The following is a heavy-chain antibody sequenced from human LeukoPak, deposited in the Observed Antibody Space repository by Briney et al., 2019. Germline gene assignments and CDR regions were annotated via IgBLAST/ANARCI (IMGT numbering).Heavy chain of an antibody. J-gene: IGHJ6*03. CDR3: ARAVAYYYYYMDV. CDR1: GYSISSGYY. D-gene: IGHD2-21*01. Sequence: SETLSLTCTVSGYSISSGYYWGWIRRPPGKGLEWIGSIYHSGSTYYNPSLKSRVTISVDTSKNQFSLKLSSVTAADPAVYYCARAVAYYYYYMDVWGKGTTVTVSS. V-gene: IGHV4-38-2*02. CDR2: IYHSGST.